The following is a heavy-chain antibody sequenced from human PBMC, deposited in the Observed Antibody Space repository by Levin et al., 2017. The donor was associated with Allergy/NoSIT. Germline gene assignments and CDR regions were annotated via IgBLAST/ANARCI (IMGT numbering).Heavy chain of an antibody. CDR2: IYTSGST. CDR3: ARDLGNAMCGVVITDNWFDP. CDR1: GGSISSYY. V-gene: IGHV4-4*07. Sequence: PGGSLRLSCTVSGGSISSYYWSWIRQPAGKGLEWIGRIYTSGSTNYNPSLKSRVTMSVETSKNQFSLKLSSVTAADSAVYYCARDLGNAMCGVVITDNWFDPWGQGTLVTVSS. J-gene: IGHJ5*02. D-gene: IGHD3-3*01.